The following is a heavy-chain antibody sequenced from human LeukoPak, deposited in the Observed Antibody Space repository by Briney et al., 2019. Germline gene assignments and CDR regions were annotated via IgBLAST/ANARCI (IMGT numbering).Heavy chain of an antibody. D-gene: IGHD5-12*01. Sequence: PSETLSLTCTVSGGSISSYYWSWIRQPPGKGLEWIGYIYYSGSTNYNPSLKSRVTISVDTSKNQFSLKLSSVTAADTAVYYCATSAYSGYDWGESSMDVWGKGTTVTVFS. CDR2: IYYSGST. CDR3: ATSAYSGYDWGESSMDV. CDR1: GGSISSYY. J-gene: IGHJ6*03. V-gene: IGHV4-59*01.